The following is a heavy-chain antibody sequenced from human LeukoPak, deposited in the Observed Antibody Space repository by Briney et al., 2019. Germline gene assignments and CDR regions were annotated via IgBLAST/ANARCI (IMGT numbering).Heavy chain of an antibody. CDR2: ISGSGGST. J-gene: IGHJ6*02. Sequence: GGSLRLSCAASGFNFSSYAMSWVRQAPGKGLEWVSAISGSGGSTYYADSVKGRFTISRDNSKNTLYLQMNSLRAEDTAVYYCARDRLRLEDWELLRGMDVWGQGTTVTVSS. D-gene: IGHD3-3*01. CDR3: ARDRLRLEDWELLRGMDV. V-gene: IGHV3-23*01. CDR1: GFNFSSYA.